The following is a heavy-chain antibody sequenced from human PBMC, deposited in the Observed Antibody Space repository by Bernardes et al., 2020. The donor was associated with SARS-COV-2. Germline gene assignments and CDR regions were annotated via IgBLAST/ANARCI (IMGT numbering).Heavy chain of an antibody. CDR1: GYTFTGYY. CDR3: ARGPGKYRVLVYSSGLYYLDY. CDR2: INPNSGGT. D-gene: IGHD6-19*01. J-gene: IGHJ4*02. Sequence: ASVKVSCKASGYTFTGYYMYWVRQAPGQGLEWMGWINPNSGGTNYAQKFQGWVTMTRDTSISTAYMELSRLRSDDTAVYYCARGPGKYRVLVYSSGLYYLDYWGQGTLVTVSS. V-gene: IGHV1-2*04.